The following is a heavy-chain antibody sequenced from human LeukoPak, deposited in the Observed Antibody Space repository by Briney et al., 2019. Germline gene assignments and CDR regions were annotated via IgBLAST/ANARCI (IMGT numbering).Heavy chain of an antibody. CDR3: ARAVEMATPFDY. V-gene: IGHV3-7*01. CDR2: IKQDGSEK. CDR1: GFTFSSYW. D-gene: IGHD5-24*01. J-gene: IGHJ4*02. Sequence: GGSLRLSCAASGFTFSSYWMSWVRQAPGKGLEWVANIKQDGSEKYVDSVKGRFTISRDNAKNSLYLQMNSLRAEDTAVYYCARAVEMATPFDYWGQGTLVTVSS.